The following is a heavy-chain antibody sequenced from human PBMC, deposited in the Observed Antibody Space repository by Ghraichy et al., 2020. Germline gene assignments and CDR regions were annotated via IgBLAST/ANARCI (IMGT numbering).Heavy chain of an antibody. D-gene: IGHD5-18*01. CDR3: ARVGRGYSYGQGFDS. Sequence: GGSLRLSCAASGFIFRDYALHWVRQAPGKGLDWVAVISHDGNNKYYADSVRGRFTISRDDSRNTLYLQMNSLTTEDAAFYSCARVGRGYSYGQGFDSWGQGTLVTVS. CDR1: GFIFRDYA. CDR2: ISHDGNNK. V-gene: IGHV3-30-3*01. J-gene: IGHJ4*02.